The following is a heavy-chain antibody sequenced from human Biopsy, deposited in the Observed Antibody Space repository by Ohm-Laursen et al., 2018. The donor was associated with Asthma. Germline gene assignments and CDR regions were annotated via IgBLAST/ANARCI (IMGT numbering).Heavy chain of an antibody. D-gene: IGHD3-22*01. V-gene: IGHV3-23*01. J-gene: IGHJ5*02. CDR1: GLAFNNSS. Sequence: SLRLSCAASGLAFNNSSMTWVRQAPGKGLEWVSSISASGVRTFYADSVKGRFTVSRDSSRNTLYLQLSTLRVEDTAVYFCAKITTDRQKANNWFDPWGRGTLVTVSS. CDR3: AKITTDRQKANNWFDP. CDR2: ISASGVRT.